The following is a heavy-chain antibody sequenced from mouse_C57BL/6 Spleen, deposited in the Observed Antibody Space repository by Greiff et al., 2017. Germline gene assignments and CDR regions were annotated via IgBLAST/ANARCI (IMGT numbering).Heavy chain of an antibody. Sequence: EVQLKESGGGLVKPGGSLKLSCAASGFTFSDYGMHWVRQAPEKGLEWVAYISSGSSTIYYADTVKGRFTISRDNAKNTLFLQMTSLRSEDTAMYYCESPHYYYGSSYAMDYWGQGTSVTVSS. D-gene: IGHD1-1*01. V-gene: IGHV5-17*01. CDR1: GFTFSDYG. CDR2: ISSGSSTI. CDR3: ESPHYYYGSSYAMDY. J-gene: IGHJ4*01.